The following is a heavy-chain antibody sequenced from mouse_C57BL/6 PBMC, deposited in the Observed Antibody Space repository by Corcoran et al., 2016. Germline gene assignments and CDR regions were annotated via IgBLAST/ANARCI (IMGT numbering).Heavy chain of an antibody. CDR3: ARRLYYGSRRYFDV. Sequence: EVQLQQSGPELVKPGASVKIPCKASGYTFTDYNMDWVKQSHGKSLEWIGDINPNNGGTIYNQKFKGKATLTVDKSSSTAYMELRSLTSEDTAVYYCARRLYYGSRRYFDVWGTGTTVTVSS. CDR2: INPNNGGT. J-gene: IGHJ1*03. D-gene: IGHD1-1*01. CDR1: GYTFTDYN. V-gene: IGHV1-18*01.